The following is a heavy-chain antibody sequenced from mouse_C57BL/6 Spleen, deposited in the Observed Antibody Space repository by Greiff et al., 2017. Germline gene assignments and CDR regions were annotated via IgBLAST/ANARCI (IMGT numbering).Heavy chain of an antibody. V-gene: IGHV1-69*01. CDR2: IDPSDSYT. J-gene: IGHJ4*01. Sequence: VQLQQPGAELVMPGASVKLSCKASGYTFTSYWMHWVKQRPGQGLEWIGEIDPSDSYTNYNQKFKGKSTLTVDKSSSPAYMQLSSLTSEDSAVYYCARFYYGSSYGDYAMDYWGQGTSVTVSS. CDR3: ARFYYGSSYGDYAMDY. D-gene: IGHD1-1*01. CDR1: GYTFTSYW.